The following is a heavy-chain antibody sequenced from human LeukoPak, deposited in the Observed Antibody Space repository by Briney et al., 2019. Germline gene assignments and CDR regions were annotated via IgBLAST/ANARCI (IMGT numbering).Heavy chain of an antibody. Sequence: GGSLRLSCAASGFTFNGYGMYWVRQAPGKGPEWVSYISSSGSTIYYADSVRGRFTISRDNAKNSLYLQMNSLRAEDTAVYYCASPNDVGYWGQGTLVTVSS. CDR3: ASPNDVGY. V-gene: IGHV3-48*04. D-gene: IGHD1-1*01. J-gene: IGHJ4*02. CDR2: ISSSGSTI. CDR1: GFTFNGYG.